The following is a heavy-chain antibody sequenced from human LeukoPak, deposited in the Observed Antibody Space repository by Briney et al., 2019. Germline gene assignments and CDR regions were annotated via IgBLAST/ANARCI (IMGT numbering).Heavy chain of an antibody. CDR1: GCTVNSYN. CDR2: MSLTSSPK. Sequence: GGSLRLSCAASGCTVNSYNMNWVRQAPGKGLELISYMSLTSSPKSYADSMKGRFTISRDNAKNSLYLQMNSLRDEDTAVYYCATDRGDWMHGIQHWGQGTLVTVSS. D-gene: IGHD2-21*02. V-gene: IGHV3-48*02. J-gene: IGHJ1*01. CDR3: ATDRGDWMHGIQH.